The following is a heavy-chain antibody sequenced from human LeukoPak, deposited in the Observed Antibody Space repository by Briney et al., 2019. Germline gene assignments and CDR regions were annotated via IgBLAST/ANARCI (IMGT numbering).Heavy chain of an antibody. D-gene: IGHD2-2*01. V-gene: IGHV4-39*02. CDR1: GGSISSSNYY. CDR2: IHYSETT. Sequence: NPSETLSLTCTVSGGSISSSNYYWGWIRQPPGKGLEWIAGIHYSETTYYNPSLKSRVTISVDTSKNHFSLKLSSVTAADTAVYYCARGPTYQPIDFWGQGTLVTVSS. J-gene: IGHJ4*02. CDR3: ARGPTYQPIDF.